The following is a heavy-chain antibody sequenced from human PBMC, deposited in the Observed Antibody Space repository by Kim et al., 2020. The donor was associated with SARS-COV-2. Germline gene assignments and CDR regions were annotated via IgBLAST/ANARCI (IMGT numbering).Heavy chain of an antibody. Sequence: SETLSLTCAVYGGSFSGYYWSWIRQPPGKGLEWIGEINHSGSTNYNPSLKSRVTISVDTPKNQFSLKLSSVTAADTAVYYCARGSSSWFGGVGYWGQGTLVTVSS. CDR2: INHSGST. CDR3: ARGSSSWFGGVGY. V-gene: IGHV4-34*01. D-gene: IGHD6-13*01. CDR1: GGSFSGYY. J-gene: IGHJ4*02.